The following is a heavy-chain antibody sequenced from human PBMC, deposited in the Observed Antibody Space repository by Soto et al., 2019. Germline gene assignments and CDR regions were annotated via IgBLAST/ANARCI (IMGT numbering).Heavy chain of an antibody. V-gene: IGHV4-34*01. J-gene: IGHJ4*02. Sequence: SETLSLTCAVYGGSFSGYYWSWIRQPPGKGLEWIGEINHSGSTNYNPSLKSRVTISVDTSKNQFSLKLSSVTAADTAVCYCARGKQRRKPTFDYWGQGTLVTVSS. D-gene: IGHD4-4*01. CDR2: INHSGST. CDR1: GGSFSGYY. CDR3: ARGKQRRKPTFDY.